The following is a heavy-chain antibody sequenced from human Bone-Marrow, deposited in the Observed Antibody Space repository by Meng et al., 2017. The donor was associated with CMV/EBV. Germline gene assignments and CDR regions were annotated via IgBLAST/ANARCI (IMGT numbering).Heavy chain of an antibody. CDR2: IRYDGSKK. CDR3: AKVEWFGELTLDY. D-gene: IGHD3-10*01. V-gene: IGHV3-30*02. CDR1: GFTFSSYG. Sequence: GESLKISCAASGFTFSSYGMHWVRQAPGKGLEWVAFIRYDGSKKYYADAVKGRFTISRDNSKNTLYLQINSLRAEDTAVYYCAKVEWFGELTLDYWGQGTLVTVSS. J-gene: IGHJ4*03.